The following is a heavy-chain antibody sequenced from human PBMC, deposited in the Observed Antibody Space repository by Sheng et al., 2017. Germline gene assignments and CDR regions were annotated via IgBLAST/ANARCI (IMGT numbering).Heavy chain of an antibody. CDR1: GYSFTSHY. Sequence: QVQLVQSGAEVKKPGASMKVSCKTSGYSFTSHYIHWVRQAPGQGLEWVGIINPSGVATSYAQKFQGRVTMTRDTSTTTVYMELSSLRSDDTAVYYCAREMATTKNFDYWGQG. J-gene: IGHJ4*02. CDR3: AREMATTKNFDY. D-gene: IGHD1-1*01. V-gene: IGHV1-46*01. CDR2: INPSGVAT.